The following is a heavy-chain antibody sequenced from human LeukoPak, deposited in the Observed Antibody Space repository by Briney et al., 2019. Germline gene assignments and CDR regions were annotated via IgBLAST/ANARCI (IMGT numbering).Heavy chain of an antibody. CDR3: ARDPGRYYFDY. V-gene: IGHV3-53*01. CDR2: IYGGGNT. Sequence: GGSLRLSCAASGFTVSSNYMSWVRQAPGKGLEWVSVIYGGGNTYYADSVKGRFTISRDNSKNTLYLQMNSLRAEDTAVYYCARDPGRYYFDYWGQGTLVTVSS. D-gene: IGHD3-10*01. CDR1: GFTVSSNY. J-gene: IGHJ4*02.